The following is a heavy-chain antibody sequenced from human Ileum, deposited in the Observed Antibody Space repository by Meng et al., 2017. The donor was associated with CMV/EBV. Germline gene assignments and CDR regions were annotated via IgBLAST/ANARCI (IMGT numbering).Heavy chain of an antibody. CDR2: SYYSGST. V-gene: IGHV4-31*03. J-gene: IGHJ4*02. CDR3: ARGKSHFDF. CDR1: GGSISRGGYY. Sequence: LTGTVSGGSISRGGYYWRWVRQRPGEAPEWVGYSYYSGSTYYNPSLKSRTTMSVDTSKNQFSLEVNSVTAADTAVYYCARGKSHFDFWGQGLLVTVSS.